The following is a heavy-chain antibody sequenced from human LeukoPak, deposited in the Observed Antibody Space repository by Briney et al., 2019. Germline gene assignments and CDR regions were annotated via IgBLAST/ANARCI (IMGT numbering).Heavy chain of an antibody. Sequence: GGSLRLSCAASGFTFSSYAMSWVRQAPGKGLEWVSVIYSGGSTYYADSVKGRFTISRDNSKNTLYLQMNSLRAEDTAVYYCATKDTAHAFDIWGQGTMVTVSS. CDR2: IYSGGST. CDR1: GFTFSSYA. J-gene: IGHJ3*02. D-gene: IGHD5-18*01. CDR3: ATKDTAHAFDI. V-gene: IGHV3-66*01.